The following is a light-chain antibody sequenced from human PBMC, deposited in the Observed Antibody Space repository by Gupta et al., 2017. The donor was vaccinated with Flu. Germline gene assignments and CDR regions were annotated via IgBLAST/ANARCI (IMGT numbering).Light chain of an antibody. J-gene: IGLJ3*02. Sequence: TATLTCAGNSDNGGRQGAVWPQQHPGHPPKVRYYRNKNRPSGIPERFSASRSGTTASLTITGLQPEEEADYYCSAGERSRSGWVFGGGTKLTVL. V-gene: IGLV10-54*04. CDR1: SDNGGRQG. CDR2: RNK. CDR3: SAGERSRSGWV.